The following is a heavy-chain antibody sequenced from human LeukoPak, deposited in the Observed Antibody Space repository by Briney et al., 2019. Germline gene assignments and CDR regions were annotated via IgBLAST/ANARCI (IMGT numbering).Heavy chain of an antibody. CDR1: GFTFSSYG. V-gene: IGHV3-30*18. J-gene: IGHJ4*02. CDR3: AKDLETHDTSAC. D-gene: IGHD3-22*01. CDR2: ISYDGIHK. Sequence: GGSLRLSCAASGFTFSSYGMHWVRQAPGKGLEWVAVISYDGIHKYYADSVKGRSAISRDNSKNTLSLQLNSLRVEDTAVYYCAKDLETHDTSACWGQGTLVTVSS.